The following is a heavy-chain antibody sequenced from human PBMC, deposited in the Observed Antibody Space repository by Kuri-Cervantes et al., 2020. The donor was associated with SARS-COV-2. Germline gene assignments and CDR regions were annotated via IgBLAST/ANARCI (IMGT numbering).Heavy chain of an antibody. J-gene: IGHJ4*01. CDR1: GFTVSTNF. D-gene: IGHD5-24*01. CDR3: ARGMAGTPRYFDC. Sequence: GASLKISCAASGFTVSTNFMNFFRQSARKGLEWVSSLNPGGATFYADSVKGRFTISTDTSKNMVFLQMNNLRVDDTAVYYCARGMAGTPRYFDCWGRGTLVTVSS. V-gene: IGHV3-53*01. CDR2: LNPGGAT.